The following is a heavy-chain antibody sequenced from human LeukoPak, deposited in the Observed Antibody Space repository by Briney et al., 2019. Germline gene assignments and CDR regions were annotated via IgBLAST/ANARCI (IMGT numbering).Heavy chain of an antibody. J-gene: IGHJ4*02. D-gene: IGHD3-10*01. Sequence: GGSLRLSCAASGFTFSSYAMNWVRQAPGKGLEWVSTIRGSGGSTYYADSVKGRFTISRDNSKNTLYLQMNSLRAEDTAVYYCAKALGGSGSNFDYWGQGTLVTVSS. CDR3: AKALGGSGSNFDY. CDR1: GFTFSSYA. CDR2: IRGSGGST. V-gene: IGHV3-23*01.